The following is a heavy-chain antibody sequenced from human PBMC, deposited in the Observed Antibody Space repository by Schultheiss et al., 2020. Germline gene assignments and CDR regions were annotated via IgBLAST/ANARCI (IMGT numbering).Heavy chain of an antibody. CDR1: GGSISSSSYY. V-gene: IGHV4-31*11. Sequence: SETLSLTCAVYGGSISSSSYYWGWIRQHPGKGLEWIGYIYYSGSTYYNPSLKSRVTISVDTSKNQFSLKLSSVTAADTAVYYCARGPQPATWYCDLWGRGHLGTVAS. J-gene: IGHJ2*01. CDR2: IYYSGST. D-gene: IGHD6-13*01. CDR3: ARGPQPATWYCDL.